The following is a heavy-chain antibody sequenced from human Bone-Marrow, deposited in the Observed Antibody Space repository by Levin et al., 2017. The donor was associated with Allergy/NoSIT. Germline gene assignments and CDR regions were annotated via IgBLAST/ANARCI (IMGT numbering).Heavy chain of an antibody. D-gene: IGHD4/OR15-4a*01. Sequence: PGESLKISCKASGYIFTTYWISWVRQMPGKGLEWMGRIDPSDSYTNYRPSFQGHVTISADKSISTAYLKWSSLKASDTAMYYCARRGSDYPLDPWGQGTLVTVSS. CDR3: ARRGSDYPLDP. CDR1: GYIFTTYW. V-gene: IGHV5-10-1*01. J-gene: IGHJ5*02. CDR2: IDPSDSYT.